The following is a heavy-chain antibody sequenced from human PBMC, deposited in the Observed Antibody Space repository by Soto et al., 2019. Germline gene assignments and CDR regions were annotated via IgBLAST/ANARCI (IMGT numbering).Heavy chain of an antibody. CDR3: GAQDYGAKGYYFET. CDR2: IYYSGNT. V-gene: IGHV4-39*01. Sequence: QLQLQESGPGLVKPSETLSLTCTVSSGSISSSSSYWGWIRQPPGKGLEWIGSIYYSGNTYYNPSLQNRVTISIDSSKTQFSLKLNSVTTADTAVYDCGAQDYGAKGYYFETWGQGTLVTVSS. CDR1: SGSISSSSSY. D-gene: IGHD4-17*01. J-gene: IGHJ4*02.